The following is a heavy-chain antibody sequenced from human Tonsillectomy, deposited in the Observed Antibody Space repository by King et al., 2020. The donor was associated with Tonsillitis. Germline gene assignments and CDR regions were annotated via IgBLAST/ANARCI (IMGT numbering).Heavy chain of an antibody. CDR1: GFTFDDYA. J-gene: IGHJ6*02. V-gene: IGHV3-9*01. D-gene: IGHD5-12*01. CDR2: ISWNSGTI. Sequence: VQLVESGGGLVQPGRSLRLSCAASGFTFDDYAMHWVRQAPGKGLEWVSGISWNSGTIGYADSVKGRFTISRDNAKNYLYLQMNSLRAEDTALYYFAKDSLVAKHLSYYNYGMDVWGQGTTVTVSS. CDR3: AKDSLVAKHLSYYNYGMDV.